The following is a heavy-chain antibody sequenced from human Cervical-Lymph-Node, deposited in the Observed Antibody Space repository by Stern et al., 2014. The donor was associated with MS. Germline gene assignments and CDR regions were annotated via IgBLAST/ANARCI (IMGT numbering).Heavy chain of an antibody. V-gene: IGHV4-31*03. CDR3: ARKGAIVPAAIENWFDS. CDR2: IYHSGST. D-gene: IGHD2-2*01. J-gene: IGHJ5*01. CDR1: GGSISSGGYF. Sequence: QLQLQESGPGLVKSSQTLSLTCTVSGGSISSGGYFWSWIRQHPGKGLEWIGFIYHSGSTYYNPSLKSRLTISVDTSKNQFSLNLSSVTAADTAVYYCARKGAIVPAAIENWFDSWGQGTLVTVSS.